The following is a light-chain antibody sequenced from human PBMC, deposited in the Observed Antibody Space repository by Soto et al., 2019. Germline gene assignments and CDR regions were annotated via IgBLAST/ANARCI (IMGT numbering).Light chain of an antibody. CDR1: QSISSW. CDR3: QQYNSYSWT. CDR2: DAS. J-gene: IGKJ1*01. Sequence: DIQITQSPSTLSASVGYRVIITCRASQSISSWLAWYQQKPGKAPKLLIYDASSLESGVPSRFSGSGSGTEFTLTISSLQPDDFATYYCQQYNSYSWTFGQGTKV. V-gene: IGKV1-5*01.